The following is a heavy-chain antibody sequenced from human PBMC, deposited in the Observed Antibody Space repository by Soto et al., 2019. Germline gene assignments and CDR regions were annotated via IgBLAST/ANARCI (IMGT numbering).Heavy chain of an antibody. Sequence: LRLSCAASGFTFDDYAMHWVRQAPGKGLEWVSGISWNSGSIGYADSVKGRFTISRDNAKNSLYLQMNSLRAEDTALYYCAKIRGSSEYYFDYWGQGTLVTVSS. D-gene: IGHD3-10*01. CDR1: GFTFDDYA. CDR3: AKIRGSSEYYFDY. J-gene: IGHJ4*02. CDR2: ISWNSGSI. V-gene: IGHV3-9*01.